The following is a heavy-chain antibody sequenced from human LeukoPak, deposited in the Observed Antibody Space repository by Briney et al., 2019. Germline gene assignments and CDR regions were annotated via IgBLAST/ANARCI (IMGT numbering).Heavy chain of an antibody. CDR3: ARDRHGSGSAHSFDP. J-gene: IGHJ5*02. V-gene: IGHV4-38-2*02. CDR2: IYHSGSI. Sequence: SETLSLTCVVSGYSINNGYYWGWIRQPPGKGLEWIGRIYHSGSIDYNPSLTSRVTISVDTSKNQFSLKLTSVTAADTAVYYCARDRHGSGSAHSFDPWGQGTLVTVSS. CDR1: GYSINNGYY. D-gene: IGHD3-10*01.